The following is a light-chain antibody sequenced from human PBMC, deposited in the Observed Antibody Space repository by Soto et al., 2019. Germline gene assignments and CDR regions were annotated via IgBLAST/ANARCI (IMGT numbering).Light chain of an antibody. V-gene: IGKV1-5*03. CDR1: QTISSW. CDR3: QKYNSAPWT. CDR2: KAS. J-gene: IGKJ1*01. Sequence: DIQMTQSPSTLSGSVGDRVTITCRASQTISSWLAWYQQKPGKAPKLLIYKASTLKSGVPSRFSGSGSGTDFTLTISSLRPEDVATYYCQKYNSAPWTFGQGTKVDIK.